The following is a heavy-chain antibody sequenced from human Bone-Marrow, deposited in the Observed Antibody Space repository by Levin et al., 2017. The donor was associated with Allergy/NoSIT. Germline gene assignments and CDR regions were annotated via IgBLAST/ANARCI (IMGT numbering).Heavy chain of an antibody. CDR2: IYYSGST. D-gene: IGHD6-13*01. CDR1: GGFMRSSSYY. J-gene: IGHJ4*02. V-gene: IGHV4-39*07. CDR3: AREIAAATLEFDY. Sequence: KPGGSLRLSCTVSGGFMRSSSYYWGWIRQPPGKGLEWIGSIYYSGSTYYNPSLKSRVIISVDTSKNQFSLKLNSVTAADTAVYYCAREIAAATLEFDYWGQGTLVTVSS.